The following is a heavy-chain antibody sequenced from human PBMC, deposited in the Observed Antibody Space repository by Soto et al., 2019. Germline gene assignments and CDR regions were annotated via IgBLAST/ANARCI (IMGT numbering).Heavy chain of an antibody. CDR3: ARTPGWYFDV. CDR2: IHASGNT. CDR1: GGYISTYY. D-gene: IGHD6-19*01. J-gene: IGHJ4*02. V-gene: IGHV4-4*07. Sequence: SETLSLTCNVSGGYISTYYWSWIRQPAGKGLEWIGRIHASGNTDYNPSLKSRVTMSVDTSKNQFSLRLTSLTAADTAVYYCARTPGWYFDVWGQGTLVT.